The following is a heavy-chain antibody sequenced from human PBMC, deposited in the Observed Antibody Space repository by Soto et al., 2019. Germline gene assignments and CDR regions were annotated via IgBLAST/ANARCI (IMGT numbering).Heavy chain of an antibody. Sequence: GGSLRLSCAASGFSFSSYGMHWLRQAAGKGLEWVAVISYNGSNKYYADSVRGRFTISRDNSKNTLYLQMNSLRPEDTAVFYCAKERMEQYQLLPFFDYWGQGTLVTVSS. CDR3: AKERMEQYQLLPFFDY. D-gene: IGHD2-2*01. J-gene: IGHJ4*02. V-gene: IGHV3-30*18. CDR1: GFSFSSYG. CDR2: ISYNGSNK.